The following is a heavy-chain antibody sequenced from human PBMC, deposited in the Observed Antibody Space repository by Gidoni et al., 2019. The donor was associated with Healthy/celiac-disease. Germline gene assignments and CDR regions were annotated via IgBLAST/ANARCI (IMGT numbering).Heavy chain of an antibody. Sequence: MGIIYPGDSDTRYSPSFQGQVTISADKSISTAYLQWSSLKASDTAMYYCARPGDRRGQQLPRDWGQGTLVTVSS. D-gene: IGHD6-13*01. CDR3: ARPGDRRGQQLPRD. J-gene: IGHJ4*02. V-gene: IGHV5-51*01. CDR2: IYPGDSDT.